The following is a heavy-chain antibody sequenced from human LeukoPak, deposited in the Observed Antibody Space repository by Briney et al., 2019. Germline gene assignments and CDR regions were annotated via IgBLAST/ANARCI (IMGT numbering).Heavy chain of an antibody. V-gene: IGHV4-61*02. CDR3: ARDIVVVPAAISYMDV. D-gene: IGHD2-2*01. CDR1: GGSISSGSYY. J-gene: IGHJ6*03. CDR2: IYTSGST. Sequence: SQTLSLTCTVSGGSISSGSYYWSWIRQPAGKGLEWIGRIYTSGSTNYNPSLKSRVTISVDMSKNQFSLKLSSVTAADTAVYYCARDIVVVPAAISYMDVWGKGTTVTVSS.